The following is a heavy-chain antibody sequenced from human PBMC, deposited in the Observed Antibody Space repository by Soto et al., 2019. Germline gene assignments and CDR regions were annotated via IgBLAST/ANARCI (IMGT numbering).Heavy chain of an antibody. CDR1: GFTFGNYA. D-gene: IGHD3-3*01. V-gene: IGHV3-30-3*01. Sequence: QVQLVESGGGVVQPGRSLRLSCAASGFTFGNYAIHWVRQAPGKGLEWVAVISYDGSNKCYADSVKGRFTISRDNSKNTLYLQMSSLRAEDTAVYYCARGGDFWSGIDYWGQGTLVTVSS. CDR2: ISYDGSNK. J-gene: IGHJ4*02. CDR3: ARGGDFWSGIDY.